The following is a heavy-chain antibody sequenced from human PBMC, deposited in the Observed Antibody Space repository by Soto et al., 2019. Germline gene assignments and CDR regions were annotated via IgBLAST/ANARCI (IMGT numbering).Heavy chain of an antibody. V-gene: IGHV3-30-3*01. CDR3: ASYFTSYRYPGGPSY. CDR1: GFTFSSYA. D-gene: IGHD1-26*01. J-gene: IGHJ4*02. CDR2: ISYDGSNK. Sequence: QVQLVESGGGVVQPGRSLRLSCAASGFTFSSYAMHWVRQAPGKGLEWVAVISYDGSNKYYADSVKGRFTISRDNSKNTLYLQMNSLRAEDTAVYYCASYFTSYRYPGGPSYWGQGTLVTVSS.